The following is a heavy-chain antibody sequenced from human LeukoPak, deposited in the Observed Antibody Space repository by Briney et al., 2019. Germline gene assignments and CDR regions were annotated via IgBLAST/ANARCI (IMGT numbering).Heavy chain of an antibody. V-gene: IGHV3-33*01. CDR1: GFIFSDYG. Sequence: TGGSLRLSCAASGFIFSDYGMHWVRQAPGKGLEWVAVIWYDGSNIYYADSVKGRFTISRDNSRNTLYLQMNSLRAEDTAVYYCVRELPPVVQYYFDHWGPGTLVTVSS. D-gene: IGHD2-21*01. CDR3: VRELPPVVQYYFDH. CDR2: IWYDGSNI. J-gene: IGHJ4*02.